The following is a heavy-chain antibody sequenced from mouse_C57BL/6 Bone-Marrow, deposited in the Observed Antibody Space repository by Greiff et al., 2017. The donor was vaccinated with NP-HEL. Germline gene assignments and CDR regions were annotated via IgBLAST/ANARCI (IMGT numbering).Heavy chain of an antibody. CDR3: AREDYGSSLFDY. CDR1: GFTFSSYA. J-gene: IGHJ2*01. Sequence: EVKVVESGGGLVKPGGSLKLSCAASGFTFSSYAMSWVRQTPEKRLEWVATISDGGSYTYYPDNVKGRFTISRDNAKNNLYLQMSHLKSEDTAMYYCAREDYGSSLFDYWGQGTTLTVAS. V-gene: IGHV5-4*01. CDR2: ISDGGSYT. D-gene: IGHD1-1*01.